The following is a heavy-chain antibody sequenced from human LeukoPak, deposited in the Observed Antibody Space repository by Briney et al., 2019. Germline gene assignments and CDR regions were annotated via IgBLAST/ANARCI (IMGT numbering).Heavy chain of an antibody. J-gene: IGHJ4*02. D-gene: IGHD3-22*01. V-gene: IGHV4-34*01. CDR2: INHSGST. CDR3: AREGSITMIVVPIAGYFDY. Sequence: PSETLSLTCAVYGGSFSGYYWSWIRQPPGKGLEWLGEINHSGSTNYNPSLKSRVTISVDTSKNQFSLKLSSVTAADTAVYYCAREGSITMIVVPIAGYFDYWGQGTLVTVSS. CDR1: GGSFSGYY.